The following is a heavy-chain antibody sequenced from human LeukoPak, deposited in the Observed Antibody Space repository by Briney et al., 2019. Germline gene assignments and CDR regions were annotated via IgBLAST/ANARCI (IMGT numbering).Heavy chain of an antibody. CDR1: GGSFCGYY. V-gene: IGHV4-34*01. Sequence: PSETLSLTCAVYGGSFCGYYWSWIRQPPGKGLEGIGEINHSGSTNYNPFLKSRVATSVDTSRSQFSLKLSSVTAADTAVYYCARMTVVVPAALDYWGQGTLVTVSS. D-gene: IGHD2-2*01. CDR3: ARMTVVVPAALDY. J-gene: IGHJ4*02. CDR2: INHSGST.